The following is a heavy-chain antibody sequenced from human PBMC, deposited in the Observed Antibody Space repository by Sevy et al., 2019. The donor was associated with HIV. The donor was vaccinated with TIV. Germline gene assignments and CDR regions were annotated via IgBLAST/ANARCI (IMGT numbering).Heavy chain of an antibody. V-gene: IGHV5-51*01. J-gene: IGHJ4*02. CDR2: IYPEDSET. CDR1: GYSFTSHW. D-gene: IGHD3-22*01. CDR3: ATSRSGYFDSSGYYIY. Sequence: KARESLKISCQGSGYSFTSHWIGWVRHMPGKGLEWMGIIYPEDSETRYSPSFQGQVTFSADKSISTAYLQWSSLKASDTAMYYCATSRSGYFDSSGYYIYWGQGTLVTVSS.